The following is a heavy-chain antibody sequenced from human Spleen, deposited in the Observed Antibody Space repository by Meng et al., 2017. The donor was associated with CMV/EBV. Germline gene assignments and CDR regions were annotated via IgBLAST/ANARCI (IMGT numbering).Heavy chain of an antibody. CDR2: ISAYNGNT. J-gene: IGHJ4*02. Sequence: ASVKVSCKASGYTFTSYGISWVRQAPGQGLEWMGWISAYNGNTNYAQKLQGRVTMTTDTSTSTAYMELRSLRSDDTAVYYCARKSLRFLEWLLLESLDYWGQGTLVTVSS. D-gene: IGHD3-3*01. V-gene: IGHV1-18*01. CDR3: ARKSLRFLEWLLLESLDY. CDR1: GYTFTSYG.